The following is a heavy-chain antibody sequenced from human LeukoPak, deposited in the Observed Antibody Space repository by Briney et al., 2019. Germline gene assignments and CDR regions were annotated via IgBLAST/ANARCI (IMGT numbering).Heavy chain of an antibody. D-gene: IGHD3-22*01. CDR2: TSNSSSYI. CDR3: ARDIGLGGYTQNAFDI. J-gene: IGHJ3*02. V-gene: IGHV3-21*01. CDR1: GFTFSSYS. Sequence: GGSLRLPCAASGFTFSSYSMNWVRQAPGKGLEWVSSTSNSSSYIYYADSAKGRLTISREHAKNSLYLKMNSLRAEDTAVYYCARDIGLGGYTQNAFDIWGQGTMVTVSS.